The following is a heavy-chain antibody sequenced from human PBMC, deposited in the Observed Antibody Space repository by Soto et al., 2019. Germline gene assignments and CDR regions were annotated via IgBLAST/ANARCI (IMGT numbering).Heavy chain of an antibody. D-gene: IGHD2-15*01. CDR3: ARTVRCSGGSCHFDY. V-gene: IGHV4-31*03. CDR2: IYYSGST. Sequence: SETLSLTCTVSGGSISSGGYYWSWIRQHPGKGLEWIGYIYYSGSTYYNPSLKSRVTISVDTSKNQFSLKLSSVTAADTAVYYCARTVRCSGGSCHFDYWGQGTLVTVSS. J-gene: IGHJ4*02. CDR1: GGSISSGGYY.